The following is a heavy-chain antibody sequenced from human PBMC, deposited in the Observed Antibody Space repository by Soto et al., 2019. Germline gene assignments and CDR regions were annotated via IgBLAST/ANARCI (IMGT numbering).Heavy chain of an antibody. D-gene: IGHD4-17*01. J-gene: IGHJ3*02. Sequence: WISKAPGKGLLWVSRINPDGSSTSYADSVKDRFTISRDNAENTLYLQMNILRAEDTAVYYWTTDCLRGRDIW. CDR2: INPDGSST. V-gene: IGHV3-74*01. CDR3: TTDCLRGRDI.